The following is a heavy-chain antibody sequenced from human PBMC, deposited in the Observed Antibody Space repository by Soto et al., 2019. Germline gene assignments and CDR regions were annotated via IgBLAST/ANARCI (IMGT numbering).Heavy chain of an antibody. CDR1: GGSISSGGYY. CDR2: IYYSGST. V-gene: IGHV4-31*03. Sequence: QVQLQESGPGLVKPSQTLSLTCTVSGGSISSGGYYWSWIRQHPGKGLEWIGYIYYSGSTYYNPSLKSRVTISVDTSKNXFSLKLSSVTAADTAVXYCARVSSGIAVAGTGVWGQGTLVTVSS. CDR3: ARVSSGIAVAGTGV. D-gene: IGHD6-19*01. J-gene: IGHJ4*02.